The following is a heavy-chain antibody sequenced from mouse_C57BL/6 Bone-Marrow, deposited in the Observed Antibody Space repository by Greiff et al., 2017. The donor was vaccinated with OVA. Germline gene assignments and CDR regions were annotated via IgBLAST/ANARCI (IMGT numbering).Heavy chain of an antibody. V-gene: IGHV5-17*01. CDR2: ISSGSSTI. J-gene: IGHJ4*01. CDR3: ARRVLWLRAYYYAMDY. CDR1: GFTFSDYG. Sequence: EVKVVESGGGLVKPGGSLKLSCAASGFTFSDYGMHWVRQAPEKGLEWVAYISSGSSTIYYADTVKGRFTISRDNAKNTLFLQMTSLRSEDTAMYYGARRVLWLRAYYYAMDYWGQGTSVTVSS. D-gene: IGHD2-2*01.